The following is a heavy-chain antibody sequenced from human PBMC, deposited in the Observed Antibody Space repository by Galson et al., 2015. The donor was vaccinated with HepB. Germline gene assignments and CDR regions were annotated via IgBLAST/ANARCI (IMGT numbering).Heavy chain of an antibody. V-gene: IGHV3-7*01. CDR3: ARGPFGYYDSSGYFDY. CDR1: GFTFSSYS. CDR2: INQDGSEK. Sequence: SLRLSCAASGFTFSSYSMNWVRQAPGKGLEWVANINQDGSEKYYVDSVKGRFTISRDNAKRSLYLQINSLRAEDTAVYYCARGPFGYYDSSGYFDYWGQGTLVTVSS. D-gene: IGHD3-22*01. J-gene: IGHJ4*02.